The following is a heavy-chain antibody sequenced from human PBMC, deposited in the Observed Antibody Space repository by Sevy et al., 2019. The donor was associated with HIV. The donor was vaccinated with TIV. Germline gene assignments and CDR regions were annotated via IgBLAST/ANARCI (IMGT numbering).Heavy chain of an antibody. V-gene: IGHV3-53*01. Sequence: EGSLRLSCAASGFTVNSNYMSWVRQAPGKGLEWVSVIYSGGSTYYADSVKGRFTISRDNSKNTLYLQMNSLRAEDTAVYYCARRSRDNYGMDVWGQGTTVTVSS. CDR2: IYSGGST. CDR1: GFTVNSNY. CDR3: ARRSRDNYGMDV. J-gene: IGHJ6*02.